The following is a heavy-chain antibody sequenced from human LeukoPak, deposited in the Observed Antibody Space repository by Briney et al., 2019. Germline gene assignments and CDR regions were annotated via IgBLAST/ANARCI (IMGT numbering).Heavy chain of an antibody. CDR1: GYSFTNNW. J-gene: IGHJ4*02. D-gene: IGHD6-13*01. CDR3: TRHGSRSWYVY. CDR2: IYPGDSDT. Sequence: GESLKISCKGSGYSFTNNWIGWVRQMPGKGLEWMGIIYPGDSDTRYSPSFQGQVTISADQSTNTAYLQWSSLKASDTAMYYCTRHGSRSWYVYWGQGTLVTVSS. V-gene: IGHV5-51*01.